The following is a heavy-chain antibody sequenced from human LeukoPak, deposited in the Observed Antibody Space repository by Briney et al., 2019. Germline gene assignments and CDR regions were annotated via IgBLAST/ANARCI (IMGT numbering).Heavy chain of an antibody. V-gene: IGHV4-39*01. J-gene: IGHJ5*02. CDR2: IYYSGST. Sequence: SETLSLTCTVSGGSISSSSYCWGWIRQPPGKGLEWIGSIYYSGSTYYNPSLKSRVTISVDTSKNQFSLKLSSVTAADTAVYYCARGYCSGGSCHNWFDPWGQGTLVTVSS. D-gene: IGHD2-15*01. CDR3: ARGYCSGGSCHNWFDP. CDR1: GGSISSSSYC.